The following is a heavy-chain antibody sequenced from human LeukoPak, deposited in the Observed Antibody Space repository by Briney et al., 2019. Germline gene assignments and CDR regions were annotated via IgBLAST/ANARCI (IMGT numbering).Heavy chain of an antibody. CDR1: GFTFSSYW. CDR3: ARSITIAGVGNFQH. D-gene: IGHD3-3*01. Sequence: PGGSLRLSCAASGFTFSSYWMSWVRHAPGKGLGWVANIKQDGSEKNYVDSVKGRFTISRDNGKNLLYLQMNSLRVDDTAVYYCARSITIAGVGNFQHWGQGTLVTVSS. V-gene: IGHV3-7*05. J-gene: IGHJ1*01. CDR2: IKQDGSEK.